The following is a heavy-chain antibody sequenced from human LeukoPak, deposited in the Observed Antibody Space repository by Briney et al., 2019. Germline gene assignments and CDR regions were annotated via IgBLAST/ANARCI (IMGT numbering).Heavy chain of an antibody. Sequence: GASVKVSCKASGGTFSSYAISWVRQAPGQGLEWMGRIIPIFGTANYAQKFQGRVTITTDESTSTAYMELSSLRSEDSAVYYCAREGYVTRYNTRWFDPWGQGTLVTVSS. CDR1: GGTFSSYA. D-gene: IGHD4-23*01. V-gene: IGHV1-69*05. CDR2: IIPIFGTA. J-gene: IGHJ5*02. CDR3: AREGYVTRYNTRWFDP.